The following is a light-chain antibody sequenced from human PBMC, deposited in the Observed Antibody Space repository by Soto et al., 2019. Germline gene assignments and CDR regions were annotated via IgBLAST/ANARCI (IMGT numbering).Light chain of an antibody. CDR3: QQYKNWPRT. CDR2: GAS. V-gene: IGKV3-15*01. CDR1: QSVRNN. Sequence: EIVMTQSPVTLSLSPGESATLSCWASQSVRNNLAWYQQKPGQAPILLIYGASTRATGIPDRFSGSGSGTEFTLTISSLQSEDFAVYYCQQYKNWPRTFGQGTKV. J-gene: IGKJ1*01.